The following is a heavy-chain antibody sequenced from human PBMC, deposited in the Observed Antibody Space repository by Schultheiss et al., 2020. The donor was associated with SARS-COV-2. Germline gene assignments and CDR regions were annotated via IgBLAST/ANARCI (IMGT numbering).Heavy chain of an antibody. CDR3: ARATHGDSSGYYRGGDYYYGMDV. CDR1: GFTFITYG. D-gene: IGHD3-22*01. J-gene: IGHJ6*02. Sequence: GGSLRLSCAASGFTFITYGMHWVRQAPGKGLEWMATISYDGTITYYADSVKGRFTMSRDNSRNTLYLQMNSLRAEDTAVYYCARATHGDSSGYYRGGDYYYGMDVWGQGTTVTVSS. V-gene: IGHV3-30*03. CDR2: ISYDGTIT.